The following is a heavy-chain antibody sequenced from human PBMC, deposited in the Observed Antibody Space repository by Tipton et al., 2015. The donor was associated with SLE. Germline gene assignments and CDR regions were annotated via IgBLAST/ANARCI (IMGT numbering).Heavy chain of an antibody. CDR1: GGSFSDYY. D-gene: IGHD6-19*01. CDR2: INHSGST. J-gene: IGHJ4*02. CDR3: ARTKAVAGTGSFDY. Sequence: TLSLTCAVYGGSFSDYYWSWIRQPPGKGLEWIGEINHSGSTNYNPSLKSRVTISVDTSKNQFSLKLSSVTAADTAVYYCARTKAVAGTGSFDYWGQGTLVSVSS. V-gene: IGHV4-34*01.